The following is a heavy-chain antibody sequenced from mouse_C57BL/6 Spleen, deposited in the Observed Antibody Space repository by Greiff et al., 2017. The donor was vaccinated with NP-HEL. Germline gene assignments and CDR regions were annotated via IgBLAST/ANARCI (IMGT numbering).Heavy chain of an antibody. V-gene: IGHV7-3*01. D-gene: IGHD4-1*01. CDR3: ARGVGRDYAMDY. CDR1: GFTFTDYY. J-gene: IGHJ4*01. CDR2: IRNKANGYTT. Sequence: EVQLQESGGGLVQPGGSLSLSCAASGFTFTDYYMSWVRQPPGKALEWLGFIRNKANGYTTEYSASVKGRFTISRDNSQSILYLQMNALRAEDSATYYCARGVGRDYAMDYWGQGTSVTVSS.